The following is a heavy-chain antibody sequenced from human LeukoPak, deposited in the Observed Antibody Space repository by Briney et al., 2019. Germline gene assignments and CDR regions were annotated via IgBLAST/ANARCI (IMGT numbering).Heavy chain of an antibody. J-gene: IGHJ4*02. Sequence: SETLSLTCAVYGGSFSGYYWSWIRQPPGKGLEWIGEINHSGSTNYNPSLKSRVTISVDTSKNQFSLKLSSVTAADTAVYYCARVPGRYFDWQNKYDFDYWGQGTLVTVSP. CDR1: GGSFSGYY. D-gene: IGHD3-9*01. CDR3: ARVPGRYFDWQNKYDFDY. V-gene: IGHV4-34*01. CDR2: INHSGST.